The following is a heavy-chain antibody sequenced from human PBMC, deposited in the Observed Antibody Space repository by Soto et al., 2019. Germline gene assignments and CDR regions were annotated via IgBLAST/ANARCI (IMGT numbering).Heavy chain of an antibody. V-gene: IGHV3-30*03. Sequence: QVQLVESGGGVVQPGTSLRLSCVGSGFTFRSYVIHWVRQAPGKGLEWVALTSYDGSNNFYGDSVKGRFTISRHNSRNTVELQMDSIRLEDTAIYYCARWGTTGGLEVRGQGTLVYVSS. CDR3: ARWGTTGGLEV. D-gene: IGHD3-16*01. J-gene: IGHJ4*02. CDR2: TSYDGSNN. CDR1: GFTFRSYV.